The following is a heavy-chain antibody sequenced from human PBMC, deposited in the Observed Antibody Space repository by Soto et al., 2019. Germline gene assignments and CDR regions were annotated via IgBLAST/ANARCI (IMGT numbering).Heavy chain of an antibody. V-gene: IGHV3-21*01. CDR2: ISSSSSYI. CDR3: ARNPESSGYQALDYFDY. CDR1: GFTFSSYS. J-gene: IGHJ4*02. D-gene: IGHD3-22*01. Sequence: PGGSLRLSCAASGFTFSSYSMNWVRQAPGKGLEWVSSISSSSSYIYYADSVKGRFTISRDNAKNSLYLQMNSLRAEDTAVYYCARNPESSGYQALDYFDYWGQGTLVTVSS.